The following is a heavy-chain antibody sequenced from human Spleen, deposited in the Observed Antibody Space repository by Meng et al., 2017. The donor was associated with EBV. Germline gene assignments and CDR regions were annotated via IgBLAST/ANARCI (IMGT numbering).Heavy chain of an antibody. D-gene: IGHD2-15*01. CDR3: ARDSGVWGE. V-gene: IGHV4-61*01. Sequence: QVHTRGPGPGLVRPLQTRSLTCTVSAGSVIRDHYYCRWIRKPPGQGLEYICYVYGAGRPNYNPSLKSRVTISMDTSKIQVSLKLTSVTAADTAVYYCARDSGVWGEWGQGTLVTASS. CDR2: VYGAGRP. J-gene: IGHJ4*02. CDR1: AGSVIRDHYY.